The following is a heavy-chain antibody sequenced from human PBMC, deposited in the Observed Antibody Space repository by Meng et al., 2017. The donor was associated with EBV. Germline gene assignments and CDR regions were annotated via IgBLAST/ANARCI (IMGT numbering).Heavy chain of an antibody. CDR1: GYPFTSYA. D-gene: IGHD3-9*01. CDR2: ININTGNP. CDR3: ARDILYV. Sequence: VRLWHPWSYLKKPWSSVRVSFKACGYPFTSYAMNWVQQPPGQGLAWMRCININTGNPTYAEGFTGRFVFSLDTSVSTAYLQISSLKAEDTAVYYCARDILYVWGQGTLVTVSS. V-gene: IGHV7-4-1*02. J-gene: IGHJ4*02.